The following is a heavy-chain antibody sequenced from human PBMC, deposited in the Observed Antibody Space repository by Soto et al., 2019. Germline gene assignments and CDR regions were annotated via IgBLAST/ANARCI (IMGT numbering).Heavy chain of an antibody. V-gene: IGHV1-69*01. CDR1: GGTFSSYA. D-gene: IGHD1-1*01. CDR2: IIPIFGTA. Sequence: QVQLVQSGAEVKKPGSSVKVSCKASGGTFSSYAISWVRQAPGQGLEWMGGIIPIFGTANYAQKFQGRVTITADESTSTAYMELSSLRSDDTAVYYCASWRNDEPYYYYYYGMDVWAQGTTVAVSS. J-gene: IGHJ6*02. CDR3: ASWRNDEPYYYYYYGMDV.